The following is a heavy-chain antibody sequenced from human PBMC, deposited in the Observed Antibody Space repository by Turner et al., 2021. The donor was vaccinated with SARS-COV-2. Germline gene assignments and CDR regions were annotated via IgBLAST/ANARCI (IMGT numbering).Heavy chain of an antibody. CDR2: CLYSGNT. J-gene: IGHJ4*02. Sequence: QLQLQESGPGLVKPSETLSLTCSVSGGSINSNTDYWGWIRQPPEKGLEWIGSCLYSGNTYYNPSLKSRATISVDTSRDQFSLDLTSVTAADTGVYFCARSPYGGNVLSYLDSWGQGTLVLVSS. CDR1: GGSINSNTDY. CDR3: ARSPYGGNVLSYLDS. D-gene: IGHD1-1*01. V-gene: IGHV4-39*01.